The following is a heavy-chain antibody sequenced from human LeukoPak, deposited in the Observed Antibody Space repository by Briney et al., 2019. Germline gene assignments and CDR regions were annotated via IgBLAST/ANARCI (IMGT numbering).Heavy chain of an antibody. CDR3: ARVLTIFGGAIRAFDI. Sequence: PSETLSLTCTVSGGSISSSSYYWGWIRQPPGKGLEWIGSIYYSGSTYYNPSLKSRVTISVDTSKNQFSLKLSSVTAADTAVYYCARVLTIFGGAIRAFDIWGQGTMVTVSS. CDR2: IYYSGST. CDR1: GGSISSSSYY. D-gene: IGHD3-16*01. J-gene: IGHJ3*02. V-gene: IGHV4-39*07.